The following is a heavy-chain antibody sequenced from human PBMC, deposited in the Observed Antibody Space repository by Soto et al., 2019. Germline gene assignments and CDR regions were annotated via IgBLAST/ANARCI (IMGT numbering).Heavy chain of an antibody. V-gene: IGHV3-21*01. Sequence: GGSLRLSCVASGFTFSGYSMNWVRQAPGKGLEWVSLISKSSYSTYYADSVKGRFTISRDNARNSLYLDMISLRAEDTAIYYCARNREDFEDSGMDVWGQGTTVTVSS. CDR3: ARNREDFEDSGMDV. CDR1: GFTFSGYS. CDR2: ISKSSYST. J-gene: IGHJ6*02. D-gene: IGHD3-9*01.